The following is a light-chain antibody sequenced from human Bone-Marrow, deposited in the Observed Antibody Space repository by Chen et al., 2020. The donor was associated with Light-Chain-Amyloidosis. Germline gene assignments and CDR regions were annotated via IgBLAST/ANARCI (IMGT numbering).Light chain of an antibody. CDR2: EVT. CDR1: SSDVGGDNH. J-gene: IGLJ1*01. CDR3: SSYTITNALV. V-gene: IGLV2-14*01. Sequence: QSALTQPASVSGSPGQSITIPCTGTSSDVGGDNHVSWYQPHPDKAPKLMIYEVTNRPSWVPDRFSGSKSATTASLTISGLQTEDEADYFCSSYTITNALVFGSGTRVTVL.